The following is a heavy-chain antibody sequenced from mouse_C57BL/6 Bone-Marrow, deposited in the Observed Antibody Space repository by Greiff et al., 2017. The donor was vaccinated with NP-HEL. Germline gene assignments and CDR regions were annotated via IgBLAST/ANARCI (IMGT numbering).Heavy chain of an antibody. D-gene: IGHD1-1*01. CDR1: GYSITSDY. CDR2: ISYSGST. Sequence: DVKLQESGPGLAKPSQTLSLTCSVTGYSITSDYWNWIRKFPGNKLEYMGYISYSGSTYYNPSLKSRISITRDTSKNQYYLQLNSVTTEDTATYYCARDYYGSSDAGYYYAMDYWGQGTSVTVSS. V-gene: IGHV3-8*01. J-gene: IGHJ4*01. CDR3: ARDYYGSSDAGYYYAMDY.